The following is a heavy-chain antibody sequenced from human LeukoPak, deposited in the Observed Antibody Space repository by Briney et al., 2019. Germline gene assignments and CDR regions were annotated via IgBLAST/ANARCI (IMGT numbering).Heavy chain of an antibody. CDR1: GGSFSGYY. J-gene: IGHJ6*02. V-gene: IGHV4-34*01. CDR2: INHGGST. Sequence: SETLSLTCAVYGGSFSGYYWSWIRQPPGKGLEWIGEINHGGSTNYNPSLKSRVIISVDTSKNEFSLKLSSVTAADTAVYYCARMWLEGLLQAYLYYYGLDVWGQGTTVTVSS. D-gene: IGHD3-10*01. CDR3: ARMWLEGLLQAYLYYYGLDV.